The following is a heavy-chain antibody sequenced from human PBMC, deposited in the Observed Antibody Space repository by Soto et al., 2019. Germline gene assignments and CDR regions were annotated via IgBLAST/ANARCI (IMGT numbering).Heavy chain of an antibody. CDR3: ATEAGVRYPFDP. CDR2: IYDSGST. Sequence: PSETLSLTCTVSGDSINSYYWSWIRQPPGKGLEWIGYIYDSGSTNYNPPLKSRVTISVDTSKNQFSLKLTSVTAADTAMYYCATEAGVRYPFDPWGQGTLVTVS. J-gene: IGHJ5*02. D-gene: IGHD3-9*01. V-gene: IGHV4-59*01. CDR1: GDSINSYY.